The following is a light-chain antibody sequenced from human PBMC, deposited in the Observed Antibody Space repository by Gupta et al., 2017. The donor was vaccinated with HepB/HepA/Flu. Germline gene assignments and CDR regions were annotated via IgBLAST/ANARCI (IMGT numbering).Light chain of an antibody. CDR3: QSYDSSLSGV. V-gene: IGLV1-40*01. Sequence: QSVLPQPPSVPGPPGHRVTIPCTGTSTNSGAGYDVHWYQQRPGTAPKLLIYGNSNRTSGVPDRFSGSKSGTTASLAITGLKAEDEADYYCQSYDSSLSGVFGGGTKLTVL. J-gene: IGLJ2*01. CDR1: STNSGAGYD. CDR2: GNS.